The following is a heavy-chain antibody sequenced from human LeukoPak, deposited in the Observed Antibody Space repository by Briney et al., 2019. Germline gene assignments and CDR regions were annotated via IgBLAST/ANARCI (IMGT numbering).Heavy chain of an antibody. CDR2: INHSGST. CDR1: GGSFSGYY. V-gene: IGHV4-34*01. Sequence: SETLSLTCAVYGGSFSGYYWSWIRQPPGEGLEWIGEINHSGSTNYNPSLKSRVTISVDTSKNQFSLKLSSVTAADTAVYYCARVETTVTTYGMDVWGQGTTVTVSS. D-gene: IGHD4-4*01. J-gene: IGHJ6*02. CDR3: ARVETTVTTYGMDV.